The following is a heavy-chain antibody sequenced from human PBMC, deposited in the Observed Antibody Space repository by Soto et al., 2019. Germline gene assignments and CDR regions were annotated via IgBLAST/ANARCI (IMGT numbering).Heavy chain of an antibody. CDR2: IKKKTDGRTT. V-gene: IGHV3-15*05. CDR1: GFTFSDAW. J-gene: IGHJ4*02. D-gene: IGHD2-21*02. Sequence: PGGSLTLSWAASGFTFSDAWTSWVRQAPGKGLEWVGLIKKKTDGRTTNYAATVKGRFTISIDDSKNTVYLQMCSLKNENTEVYYCRRHCLDWGQGPLVTV. CDR3: RRHCLD.